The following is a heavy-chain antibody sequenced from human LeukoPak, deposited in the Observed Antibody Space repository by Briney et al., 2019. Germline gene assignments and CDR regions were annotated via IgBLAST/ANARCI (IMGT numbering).Heavy chain of an antibody. D-gene: IGHD2-2*01. CDR1: GGSISSSSYY. CDR3: ARWGEPYCSSTNCSASNWFDP. V-gene: IGHV4-61*05. CDR2: IYYSGST. Sequence: SETLSLTCTVSGGSISSSSYYWGWIRQPPGKGLEWIGYIYYSGSTNYNPSLKSRVTISVDTSRNQFSLKLSSVTAADTAVYYCARWGEPYCSSTNCSASNWFDPWGQGTLVTVSS. J-gene: IGHJ5*02.